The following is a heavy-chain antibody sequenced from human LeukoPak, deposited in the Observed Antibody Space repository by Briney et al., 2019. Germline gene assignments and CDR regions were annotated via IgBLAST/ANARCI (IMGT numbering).Heavy chain of an antibody. Sequence: SETLSLTCAVCGRSFSGYYWSWIRQPPGKGLEWIGEINHSGSTNYNPSLKSRVTISVDTSKNQFSLKLSSVTAADTAVYYCARGKAEWLDNFRPNRFDYWGQGTLVTVSS. V-gene: IGHV4-34*01. D-gene: IGHD6-19*01. CDR2: INHSGST. CDR3: ARGKAEWLDNFRPNRFDY. J-gene: IGHJ4*02. CDR1: GRSFSGYY.